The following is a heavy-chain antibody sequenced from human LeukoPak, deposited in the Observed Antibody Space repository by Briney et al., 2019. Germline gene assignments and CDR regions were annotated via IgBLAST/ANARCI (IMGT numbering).Heavy chain of an antibody. V-gene: IGHV4-39*07. CDR2: IYYSGST. CDR3: ARSKISGSEGYYFDY. Sequence: SETLSLTCTVSGGSISGSSYYWGWIRQPPGKGLEWIGSIYYSGSTYYNPSLKSRVTISVDTSKNQFSLKLSSVTAADTAVYCCARSKISGSEGYYFDYWGQGTLVTVSS. D-gene: IGHD3-22*01. J-gene: IGHJ4*02. CDR1: GGSISGSSYY.